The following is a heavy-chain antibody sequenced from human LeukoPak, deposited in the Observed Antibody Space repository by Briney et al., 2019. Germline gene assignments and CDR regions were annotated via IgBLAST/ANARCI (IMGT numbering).Heavy chain of an antibody. D-gene: IGHD2-2*01. CDR2: IYTSGST. Sequence: PSETLSLTCTVSGGSISSGSYYWSWIRQPAGKGLEWIGRIYTSGSTNYNPSLKSRVTVSVDTSKNQFSLKLSSVTAADTAVYYCAGVGTTTRKLRYCSSTSCHYYYYYMDVWGKGTTVTISS. CDR3: AGVGTTTRKLRYCSSTSCHYYYYYMDV. J-gene: IGHJ6*03. CDR1: GGSISSGSYY. V-gene: IGHV4-61*02.